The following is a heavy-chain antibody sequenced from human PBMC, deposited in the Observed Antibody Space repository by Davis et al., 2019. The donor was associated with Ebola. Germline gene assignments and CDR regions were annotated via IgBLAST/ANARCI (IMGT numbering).Heavy chain of an antibody. CDR1: GGSFSGYY. V-gene: IGHV4-34*01. Sequence: PSETLSLTCAVYGGSFSGYYWSWIRQPPGKGLEWIGEINHSGSTNYNPSLKSRVTISVDTSKNQFSLKLSSVTAADTAVYYCARVRVSNYEYYYYYMDVWGKGTTVTVSS. J-gene: IGHJ6*03. D-gene: IGHD4-11*01. CDR2: INHSGST. CDR3: ARVRVSNYEYYYYYMDV.